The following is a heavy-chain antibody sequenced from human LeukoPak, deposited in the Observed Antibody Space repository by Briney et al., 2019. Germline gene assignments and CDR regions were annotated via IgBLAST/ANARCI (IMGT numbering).Heavy chain of an antibody. J-gene: IGHJ6*02. D-gene: IGHD3-3*01. Sequence: GGSLRLSCAASGFTFSSYSMNWVRQAPGKGLEWVSSISSSSSYIYYADSVKGRFTISRDNAKNSLYLQMNSLGAEDTAVYYCARYYDFWSGPMVYYYGMDVWGQGTTVTVSS. CDR1: GFTFSSYS. CDR2: ISSSSSYI. V-gene: IGHV3-21*01. CDR3: ARYYDFWSGPMVYYYGMDV.